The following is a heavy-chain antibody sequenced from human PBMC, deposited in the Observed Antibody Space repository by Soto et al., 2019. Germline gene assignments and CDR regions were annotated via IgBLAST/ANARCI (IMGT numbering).Heavy chain of an antibody. Sequence: LSLTCSVSGDSTTSDAYYWGWIRQPPGKGLEWLGSIYYSGYTYYNPSLKSRVTISVDRSRNQFSLNLRSVTAADTAVYYCVSGTSFYDVLTGYYVDRWFDPWGQGTLVTVSS. D-gene: IGHD3-9*01. CDR1: GDSTTSDAYY. V-gene: IGHV4-39*01. CDR3: VSGTSFYDVLTGYYVDRWFDP. CDR2: IYYSGYT. J-gene: IGHJ5*02.